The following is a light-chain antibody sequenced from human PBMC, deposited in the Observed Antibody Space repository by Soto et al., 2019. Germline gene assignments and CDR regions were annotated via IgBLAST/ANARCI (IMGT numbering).Light chain of an antibody. CDR3: QQYDSYPLT. CDR2: DVA. V-gene: IGKV1-5*01. J-gene: IGKJ4*01. Sequence: DIQMTQSPSTLSAFVGDRVTITCRASQSISNWLAWYQEKPGKAPNVLIFDVAKLQSGVPSRFSGSGSGTEFTLTISSLQTDDFATYYCQQYDSYPLTFGGGTKVEMK. CDR1: QSISNW.